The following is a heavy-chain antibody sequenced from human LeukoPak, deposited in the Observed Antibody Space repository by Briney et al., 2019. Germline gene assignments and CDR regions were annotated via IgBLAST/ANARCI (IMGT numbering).Heavy chain of an antibody. D-gene: IGHD2-2*01. CDR2: INHSGST. J-gene: IGHJ4*02. V-gene: IGHV4-39*07. CDR3: AGLYRSSTSCIFDY. CDR1: GGSISSSSYY. Sequence: SETLSLTCTVSGGSISSSSYYWGWIRQPPGKGLEWIGEINHSGSTNYNPSLKSRLTISVDTSKNQFSLKLSSVTAADTAVYYCAGLYRSSTSCIFDYRGQGTLVTVSS.